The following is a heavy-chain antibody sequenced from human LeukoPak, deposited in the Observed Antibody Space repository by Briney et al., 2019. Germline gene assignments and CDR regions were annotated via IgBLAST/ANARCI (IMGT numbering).Heavy chain of an antibody. J-gene: IGHJ5*02. CDR1: GGTFSSYA. CDR2: IIPILGIA. D-gene: IGHD2-2*02. V-gene: IGHV1-69*04. CDR3: ARHPYSGSCISNICYRWFDP. Sequence: SVKVSCKASGGTFSSYAISWVRQAPGQGLEWMGRIIPILGIANYAQKFQGRVTITADKSTSTAYMELSSLRSEDTAVYYCARHPYSGSCISNICYRWFDPWGQGTLVTVS.